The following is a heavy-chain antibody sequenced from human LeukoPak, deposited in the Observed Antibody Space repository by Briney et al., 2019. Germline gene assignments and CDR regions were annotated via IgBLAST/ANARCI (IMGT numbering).Heavy chain of an antibody. CDR1: GGTFSSYA. Sequence: SVKVSCKASGGTFSSYAISWVRQAPGQGLEWVGGIIPIFGTANYAQKFQGRVTITTDESTSTAYMELSSLRSEDTAVYYCARAYIVVVPAAIEPVYNWFDPWGQGTLVTVSS. CDR2: IIPIFGTA. V-gene: IGHV1-69*05. D-gene: IGHD2-2*01. J-gene: IGHJ5*02. CDR3: ARAYIVVVPAAIEPVYNWFDP.